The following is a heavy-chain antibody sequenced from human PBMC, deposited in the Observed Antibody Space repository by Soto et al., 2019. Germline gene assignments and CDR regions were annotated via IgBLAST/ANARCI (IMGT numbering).Heavy chain of an antibody. CDR1: GYTLTELS. J-gene: IGHJ4*02. D-gene: IGHD1-7*01. CDR2: FDPEDGET. CDR3: ATELLATYHWNYNY. Sequence: QVQLVQSGAEVKKPGASVKVSCKVSGYTLTELSMHWMRQAPGKGLEWMGGFDPEDGETIYAQKFQGRVTMTEDTATDIAYMELSSLRSEDTAVYYCATELLATYHWNYNYWGQGTLVTVSS. V-gene: IGHV1-24*01.